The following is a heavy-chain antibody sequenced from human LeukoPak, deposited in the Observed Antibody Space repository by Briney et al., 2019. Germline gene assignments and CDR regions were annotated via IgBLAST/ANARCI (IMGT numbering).Heavy chain of an antibody. Sequence: SVKVSCKTSGGTFNTYTLNWVRQAPGQGLEWVGGIIPIHGTTNYAQKFQGRVTITADESTSTAYMELSSLTSEDTAVYYCATVGYYYGSGIYYYYGMDVWGQGTTVTVSS. J-gene: IGHJ6*02. CDR3: ATVGYYYGSGIYYYYGMDV. CDR2: IIPIHGTT. V-gene: IGHV1-69*13. CDR1: GGTFNTYT. D-gene: IGHD3-10*01.